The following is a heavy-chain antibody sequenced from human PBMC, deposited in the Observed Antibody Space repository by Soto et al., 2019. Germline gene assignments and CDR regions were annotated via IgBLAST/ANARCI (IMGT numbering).Heavy chain of an antibody. CDR1: GFTFSTYA. D-gene: IGHD6-19*01. V-gene: IGHV3-23*01. Sequence: EVQLLESGGGLGQPGGSLRLSCAASGFTFSTYAMHWVRQAPGKGLEWVSGISGSGDSTYYADSVKGRFTVSRDNSKNTLYLQMNSLGAEGTAVFYCAKERSRGWSFDYWGQGPLVTVSS. CDR3: AKERSRGWSFDY. CDR2: ISGSGDST. J-gene: IGHJ4*02.